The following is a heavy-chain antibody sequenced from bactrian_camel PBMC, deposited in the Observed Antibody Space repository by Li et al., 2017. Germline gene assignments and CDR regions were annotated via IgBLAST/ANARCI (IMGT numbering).Heavy chain of an antibody. Sequence: HVQLVESGGGSVQAGGSLRLSCTASGYTYGGRCMGWFRQAPGKEREGVAGIDRFGITTYADSVKARFTISDDNAKNTQYLQMNSLKPEDAAMYYCAAAEPCALIWPTAVGSVGDWGPGTQVTVSS. J-gene: IGHJ4*01. CDR3: AAAEPCALIWPTAVGSVGD. CDR2: IDRFGIT. CDR1: GYTYGGRC. D-gene: IGHD2*01. V-gene: IGHV3S55*01.